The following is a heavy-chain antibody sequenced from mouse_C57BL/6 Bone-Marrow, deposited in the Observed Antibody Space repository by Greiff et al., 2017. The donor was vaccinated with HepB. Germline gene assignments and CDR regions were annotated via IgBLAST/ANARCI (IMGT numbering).Heavy chain of an antibody. J-gene: IGHJ1*03. CDR1: GFTFTDYY. Sequence: EVKLVESGGGLVQPGGSLSLSCAASGFTFTDYYMSWVRQPPGKALEWLGFIRNKANGYTTEYSAFVKGRFTISRDNSQSILYLQMNALRAEDSATYYCARKGKANCNWYFDVWGTGTTVTVSS. CDR3: ARKGKANCNWYFDV. D-gene: IGHD3-3*01. V-gene: IGHV7-3*01. CDR2: IRNKANGYTT.